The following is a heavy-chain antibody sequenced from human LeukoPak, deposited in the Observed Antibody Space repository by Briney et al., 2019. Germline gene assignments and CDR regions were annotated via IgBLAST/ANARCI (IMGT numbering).Heavy chain of an antibody. D-gene: IGHD3-3*01. Sequence: GGSLRLSCAASGFTFSDYYMNWVRQAPGKGLEWVSSISSSSSYIYYADSVKGRFTISRDNAKNSLYLQMNSLRAEDTAVYYCARDQYDFWSGYSTPNYWGQGTLVTVSS. CDR2: ISSSSSYI. J-gene: IGHJ4*02. CDR3: ARDQYDFWSGYSTPNY. V-gene: IGHV3-21*01. CDR1: GFTFSDYY.